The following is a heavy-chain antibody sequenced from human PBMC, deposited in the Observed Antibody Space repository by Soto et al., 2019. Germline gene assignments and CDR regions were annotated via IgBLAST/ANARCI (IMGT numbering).Heavy chain of an antibody. J-gene: IGHJ6*02. V-gene: IGHV5-51*01. CDR3: AKHGVFDWVYFNNSGV. CDR1: GYSFSRHW. Sequence: GESLKISCRTSGYSFSRHWIAWVRQMPGKGLEWMGTIYPGDSETRYSPSFQGLVTISADKSADTAYLQWSNLKASDTGMYYCAKHGVFDWVYFNNSGVWGQGTKVTVS. CDR2: IYPGDSET. D-gene: IGHD3-9*01.